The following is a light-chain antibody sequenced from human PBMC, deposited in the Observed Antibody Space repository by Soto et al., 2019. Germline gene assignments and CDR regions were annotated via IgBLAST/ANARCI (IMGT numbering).Light chain of an antibody. CDR3: QQYNSWPLT. V-gene: IGKV3-15*01. Sequence: EIVMTQFPATLSVSPGERATLSCRASQSVSSNLAWYQQKPGQAPRLLIYGASTRATGIPARFSGSGSGTEFTLTISSLQSEDLAIYYCQQYNSWPLTFGGGTKVEIK. J-gene: IGKJ4*01. CDR2: GAS. CDR1: QSVSSN.